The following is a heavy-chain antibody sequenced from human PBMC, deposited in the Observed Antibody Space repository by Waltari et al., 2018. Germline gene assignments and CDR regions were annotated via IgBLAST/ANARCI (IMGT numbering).Heavy chain of an antibody. D-gene: IGHD3-3*01. CDR1: GYTFTGYY. CDR3: ARGTYYDFWSGYSPFDY. CDR2: INPNSGGT. J-gene: IGHJ4*02. V-gene: IGHV1-2*02. Sequence: QVQLVQSGAEVKKPGASVKVSCKASGYTFTGYYMHWVRQAPGQGLEWMGLINPNSGGTNYAQKFQGRVTMTRDTSISTAYMELSRLRSDDTAVYYCARGTYYDFWSGYSPFDYWGQGTLVTVSS.